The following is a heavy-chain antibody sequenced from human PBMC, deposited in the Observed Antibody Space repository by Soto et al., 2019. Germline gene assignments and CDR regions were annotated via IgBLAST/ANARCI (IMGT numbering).Heavy chain of an antibody. CDR1: GYTFTGYA. Sequence: QVQLVQSGAEEKKPGASVKVSCKASGYTFTGYAMHWVRQAPGQRLEWMGWINAGNGNTKYSQKFQGRVTITRDTSASTAYRELSSLRDEDKAVYDCARAVAVAADFDYWGQGTLVNVSS. CDR3: ARAVAVAADFDY. J-gene: IGHJ4*02. V-gene: IGHV1-3*05. D-gene: IGHD6-19*01. CDR2: INAGNGNT.